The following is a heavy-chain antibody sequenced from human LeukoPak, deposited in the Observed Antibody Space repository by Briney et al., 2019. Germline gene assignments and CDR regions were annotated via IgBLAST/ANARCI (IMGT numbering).Heavy chain of an antibody. J-gene: IGHJ4*02. CDR3: AKGGSSYSEMDY. V-gene: IGHV3-30*18. CDR1: GGSISSSS. CDR2: ISYDGNNK. Sequence: LSLTCAVSGGSISSSSYYWGWIRQPPGKGLEWVAVISYDGNNKYYTDSVQGRFTISRDNSKNTLYLQMNSLRADDTAVYYCAKGGSSYSEMDYWGQGTLVTVSS. D-gene: IGHD4-11*01.